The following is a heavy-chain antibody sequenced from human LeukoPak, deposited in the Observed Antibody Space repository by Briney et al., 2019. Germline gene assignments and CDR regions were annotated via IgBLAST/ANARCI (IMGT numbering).Heavy chain of an antibody. CDR2: ISGSGGST. V-gene: IGHV3-23*01. CDR1: GFTFSSYS. CDR3: ARATMDTAFY. Sequence: GGSLRLSCAASGFTFSSYSMNWVRQAPGKGLEWVSAISGSGGSTYYADSVKGRFTISRDNSKNTLYLQMNSLRAEDTAVYYCARATMDTAFYWGQGTLVTVSS. D-gene: IGHD5-18*01. J-gene: IGHJ4*02.